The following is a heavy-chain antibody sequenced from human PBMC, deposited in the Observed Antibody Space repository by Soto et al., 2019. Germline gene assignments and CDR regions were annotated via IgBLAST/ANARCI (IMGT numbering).Heavy chain of an antibody. CDR1: EFTFNNYW. V-gene: IGHV3-74*01. CDR3: AGGFNPHSNKTEGGWQGGWFDP. J-gene: IGHJ5*02. CDR2: ISPDGSST. Sequence: VGSLRLSCAASEFTFNNYWMHWVRQAPGKGLVWVSRISPDGSSTTYADSVKGRFTISRDNAKNTLFLEVNSLRADDTAVYYCAGGFNPHSNKTEGGWQGGWFDPWGQGTLVTVSS. D-gene: IGHD6-19*01.